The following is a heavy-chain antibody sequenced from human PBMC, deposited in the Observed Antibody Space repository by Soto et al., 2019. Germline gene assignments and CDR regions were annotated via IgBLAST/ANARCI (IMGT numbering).Heavy chain of an antibody. D-gene: IGHD2-2*01. V-gene: IGHV1-69*13. CDR1: GGTFSRYA. CDR3: ARSQGSSTSLEIYYYYYYGMDV. CDR2: IIPISDTT. Sequence: SVKVSCKASGGTFSRYAISWVRQAPGQGLEWMGGIIPISDTTNYAQKFQGRVTITADESTSTAYMELSSLRSEDTAVYYCARSQGSSTSLEIYYYYYYGMDVWGQGTTVTVSS. J-gene: IGHJ6*02.